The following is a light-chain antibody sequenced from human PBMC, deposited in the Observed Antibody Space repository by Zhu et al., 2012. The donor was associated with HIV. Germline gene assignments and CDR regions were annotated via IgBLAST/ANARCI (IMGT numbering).Light chain of an antibody. V-gene: IGKV1-6*01. CDR3: LQDYSYPYT. J-gene: IGKJ2*01. Sequence: AIQMTQSPSSLSTSVGDRVTITCRASQGISSHLGWYQQKPGKAPKLLIYDASTLQSGVPSRFSGSRSGADFTLTISSLQPEDFAFYHCLQDYSYPYTFGQGTKLEIK. CDR1: QGISSH. CDR2: DAS.